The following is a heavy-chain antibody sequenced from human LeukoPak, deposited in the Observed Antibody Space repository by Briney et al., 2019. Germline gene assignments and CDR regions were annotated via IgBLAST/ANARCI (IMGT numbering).Heavy chain of an antibody. CDR1: GFTFSDHR. CDR2: IKQDGIEK. J-gene: IGHJ5*02. CDR3: ARYNYGSGTSFDP. V-gene: IGHV3-7*01. Sequence: GGSLRLSCAASGFTFSDHRMSWVRQAPGKGLEWVANIKQDGIEKHYVDSVKGRFTISRDNAKNSLYLQMTSLRVEDTAVFYCARYNYGSGTSFDPWGQGTLVTVSS. D-gene: IGHD3-10*01.